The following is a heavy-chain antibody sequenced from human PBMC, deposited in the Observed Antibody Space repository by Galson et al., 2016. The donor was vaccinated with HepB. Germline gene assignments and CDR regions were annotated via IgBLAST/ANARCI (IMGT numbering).Heavy chain of an antibody. Sequence: SLRLSCEASGFTFNSYPIHWVRQAPGKGLEWLALISSDGCRTRYAYSVTGRFTISRDNSKSTVYLHMDSLRPEDTAIYYCAKDAYYGDYALDYWGQGSLVTVSS. CDR1: GFTFNSYP. CDR3: AKDAYYGDYALDY. V-gene: IGHV3-30-3*02. CDR2: ISSDGCRT. D-gene: IGHD4-17*01. J-gene: IGHJ4*02.